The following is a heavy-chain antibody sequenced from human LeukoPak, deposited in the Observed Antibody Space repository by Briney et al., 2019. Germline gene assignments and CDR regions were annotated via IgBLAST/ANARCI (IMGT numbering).Heavy chain of an antibody. CDR3: AREYYYGSGTYYPSMDV. CDR2: TYYRSNWYN. Sequence: SQTLSLTCAISGDSVSSNSAAWKWLRQSPSRGLEWLGRTYYRSNWYNDYAVSVKSRITINPDTSKNQFSLQLDSVTPEDTAVYYCAREYYYGSGTYYPSMDVWGQGTTVTVSS. J-gene: IGHJ6*02. CDR1: GDSVSSNSAA. D-gene: IGHD3-10*01. V-gene: IGHV6-1*01.